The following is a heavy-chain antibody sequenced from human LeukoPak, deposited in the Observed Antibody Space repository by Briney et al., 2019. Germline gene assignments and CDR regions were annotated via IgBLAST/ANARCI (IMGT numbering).Heavy chain of an antibody. D-gene: IGHD3-22*01. CDR2: IKQDGSVK. J-gene: IGHJ4*02. Sequence: QPGGSLRLSCAASGFTFSNYWMSWVRQAPGNGLEWVANIKQDGSVKYYVDSVKGRFTISRDNAKNSLYLQMNSVRAEDTALYYCARVGYNSGGYVDYWGQGTLVTVSS. V-gene: IGHV3-7*01. CDR1: GFTFSNYW. CDR3: ARVGYNSGGYVDY.